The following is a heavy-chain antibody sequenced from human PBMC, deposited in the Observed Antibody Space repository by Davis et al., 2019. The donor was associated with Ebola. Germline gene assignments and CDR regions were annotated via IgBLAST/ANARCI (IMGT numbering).Heavy chain of an antibody. CDR3: ARAGIAAAHFDY. V-gene: IGHV3-7*01. D-gene: IGHD6-13*01. Sequence: GESLKISCAASGFTFSSYWMSWVRQAPGKGLEWVANIKQDGSEKYYVDSVKGRFTISRDNAKNSLYLQMNSLRAEDTAVYYCARAGIAAAHFDYWGQGTLVTVSS. CDR1: GFTFSSYW. J-gene: IGHJ4*02. CDR2: IKQDGSEK.